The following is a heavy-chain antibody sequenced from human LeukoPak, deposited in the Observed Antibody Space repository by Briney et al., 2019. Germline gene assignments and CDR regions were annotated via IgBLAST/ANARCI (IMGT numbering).Heavy chain of an antibody. D-gene: IGHD1-26*01. V-gene: IGHV4-34*01. CDR3: ARDTGSPHPRALNDAFDI. CDR1: GGSFSGYY. Sequence: ASETLSLTCAVYGGSFSGYYWSRIRQPPGKGLEWIGEINHSGSTNYNPSLKSRVTITVDTSKNQFSLKLSSVTAADTAVYYCARDTGSPHPRALNDAFDIWGQGTMVTVSS. CDR2: INHSGST. J-gene: IGHJ3*02.